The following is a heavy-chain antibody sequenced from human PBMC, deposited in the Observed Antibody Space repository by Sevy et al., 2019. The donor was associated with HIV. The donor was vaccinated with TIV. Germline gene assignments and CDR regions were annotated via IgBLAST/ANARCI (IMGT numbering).Heavy chain of an antibody. V-gene: IGHV3-66*01. CDR3: ARGKSGYGYALNY. D-gene: IGHD5-18*01. CDR1: GFTVNSNY. Sequence: GGSLRLSCAASGFTVNSNYMTWVRQAPGKGLEGVSVIYSDGTTYHAESVKDGFTISRDNSKNTLYLQMNSLRAEDTAVYYCARGKSGYGYALNYWGQGTLVTVSS. CDR2: IYSDGTT. J-gene: IGHJ4*02.